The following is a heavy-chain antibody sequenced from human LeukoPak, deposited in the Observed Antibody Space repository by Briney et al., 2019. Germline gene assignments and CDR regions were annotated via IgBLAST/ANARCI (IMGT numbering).Heavy chain of an antibody. CDR2: IYYSGST. J-gene: IGHJ3*02. CDR1: GGSISSSSYY. D-gene: IGHD3-22*01. CDR3: ARDYYDSSGYHSLGNYDAFDI. Sequence: NPSETLSLTCTVSGGSISSSSYYWGWIRQPPGKGLEWIGSIYYSGSTYYNPSLKSRVTISVDTSKNQFSLKLSSVTAADTAVYYCARDYYDSSGYHSLGNYDAFDIWGQGTMVTVSS. V-gene: IGHV4-39*07.